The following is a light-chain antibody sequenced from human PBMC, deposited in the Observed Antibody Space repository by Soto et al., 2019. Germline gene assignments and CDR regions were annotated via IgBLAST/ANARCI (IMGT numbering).Light chain of an antibody. CDR3: QQDSNWPPIT. CDR1: QRFSSS. CDR2: GAS. V-gene: IGKV3-15*01. J-gene: IGKJ5*01. Sequence: EIVMTQAPATVSVSPGERATLSCRASQRFSSSLACYQQKPGQAPRLLIYGASTRATGIPARFSGSGSGTEFTLTISSLQSEDVAVYYCQQDSNWPPITFGQGTRLEIK.